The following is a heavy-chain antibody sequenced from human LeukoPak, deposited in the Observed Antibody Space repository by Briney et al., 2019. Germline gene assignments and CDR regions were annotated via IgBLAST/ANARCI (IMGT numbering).Heavy chain of an antibody. J-gene: IGHJ2*01. D-gene: IGHD4/OR15-4a*01. CDR1: GFKFDNYA. CDR3: AKEVKSPFQLPDYYLGL. CDR2: LVGSGYVA. V-gene: IGHV3-23*01. Sequence: PPGGSLRLSCIASGFKFDNYAMHWIRQTPGKRPEWVSTLVGSGYVAYYRDSVKGRFTMSRDISKKTLYLQMNNLRDEDTAVYYCAKEVKSPFQLPDYYLGLWGRGTLVSVSS.